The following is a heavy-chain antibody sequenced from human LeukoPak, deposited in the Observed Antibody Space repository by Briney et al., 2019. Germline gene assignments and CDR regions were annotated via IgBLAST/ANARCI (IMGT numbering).Heavy chain of an antibody. Sequence: GGSLRLSCAASGFTFSSYGMHWVRQAPGKGLEWVAFIRYDGSNKYYADSVKGRFTISRDNSKNTLYLQMNSLRAEDTAVYCCAKDDLDSSGWRGPVFYYYYMDVWGKGTTVTVSS. J-gene: IGHJ6*03. V-gene: IGHV3-30*02. CDR2: IRYDGSNK. CDR1: GFTFSSYG. D-gene: IGHD3-22*01. CDR3: AKDDLDSSGWRGPVFYYYYMDV.